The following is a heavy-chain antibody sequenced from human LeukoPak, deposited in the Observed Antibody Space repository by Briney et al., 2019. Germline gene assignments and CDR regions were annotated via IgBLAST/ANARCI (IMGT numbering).Heavy chain of an antibody. CDR3: ARSVVTLYWYFDL. CDR1: GGSISSGDYY. V-gene: IGHV4-30-4*01. J-gene: IGHJ2*01. Sequence: PSQTLSLTCTVSGGSISSGDYYWSWIRQPPGKGLEWIGYIYYSGSTYYSPSLKSRVTISVDTSKNQFSLKLSSVTTADTAVYYCARSVVTLYWYFDLWGRGTLVTVSS. CDR2: IYYSGST. D-gene: IGHD4-23*01.